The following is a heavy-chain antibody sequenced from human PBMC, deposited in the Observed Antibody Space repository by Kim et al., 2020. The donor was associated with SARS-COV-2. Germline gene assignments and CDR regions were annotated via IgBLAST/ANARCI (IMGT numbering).Heavy chain of an antibody. CDR2: IYYSGST. J-gene: IGHJ5*02. V-gene: IGHV4-39*01. CDR1: GGSISSSSYY. D-gene: IGHD3-3*01. Sequence: SETLSLTCTVSGGSISSSSYYWGWIRQPPGKGLEWIGSIYYSGSTYYNPSLKSRVTISVDTSKNQFSLKLSSVTAADTAVYYCARGISNYDFWSGPSNNWFDPWGQGTLVTVSS. CDR3: ARGISNYDFWSGPSNNWFDP.